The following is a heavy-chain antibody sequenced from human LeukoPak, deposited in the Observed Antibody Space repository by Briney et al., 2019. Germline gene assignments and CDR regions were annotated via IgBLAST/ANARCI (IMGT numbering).Heavy chain of an antibody. CDR1: GFTFDDYA. V-gene: IGHV3-9*03. J-gene: IGHJ6*03. CDR3: AKDGGRGSSSYYYYMDV. Sequence: GGSLRLSCAASGFTFDDYAMHWVRQAPRKGLEWVSGISWNSGSIGYADSVKGGFTISRDNAKNTLYLQMNRLRAEDMALYYCAKDGGRGSSSYYYYMDVWGKGTTVTVSS. D-gene: IGHD2-2*01. CDR2: ISWNSGSI.